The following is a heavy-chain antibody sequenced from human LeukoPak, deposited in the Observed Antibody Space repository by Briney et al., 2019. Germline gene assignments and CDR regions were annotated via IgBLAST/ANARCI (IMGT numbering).Heavy chain of an antibody. CDR3: ARLRGILTGYPILDY. CDR2: SCYSGST. CDR1: GGSISSSSYY. J-gene: IGHJ4*02. D-gene: IGHD3-9*01. V-gene: IGHV4-39*07. Sequence: SETLSLTCTVSGGSISSSSYYWGWLRQPPGKGLEWFGSSCYSGSTNYNPSLKSRVTISVDTSKNQFSLKLSSVTAADTAVYYCARLRGILTGYPILDYWGQGTLVTVSS.